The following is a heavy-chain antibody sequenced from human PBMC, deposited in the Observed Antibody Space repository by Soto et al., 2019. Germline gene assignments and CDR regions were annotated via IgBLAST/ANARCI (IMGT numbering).Heavy chain of an antibody. J-gene: IGHJ6*02. CDR3: AKDAPPYYSSGWYLLQPYYYYGMDV. CDR2: ISYDGSNK. Sequence: GGSLRLSCAASGFTFSSYGMHWVRQAPGKGLEWVAVISYDGSNKYYADSVKGRFTISRDNSKNTLYLQMNSLRAEDTAVYYCAKDAPPYYSSGWYLLQPYYYYGMDVWGQGTTVTVSS. CDR1: GFTFSSYG. V-gene: IGHV3-30*18. D-gene: IGHD6-19*01.